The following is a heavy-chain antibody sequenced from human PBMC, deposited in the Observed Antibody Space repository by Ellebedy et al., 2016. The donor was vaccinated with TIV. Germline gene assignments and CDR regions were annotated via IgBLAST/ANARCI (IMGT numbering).Heavy chain of an antibody. CDR2: VSYDGSNK. Sequence: PGGSLRLSCAASGFTFNSYAIHWVRQAPGKGLEWVAVVSYDGSNKYYAASVKGRFTISRDKSKNTLYLQMNSLRAEDTAVYYCARDLKKRAAAGTELDYWGQGTLVTVSS. D-gene: IGHD6-13*01. CDR1: GFTFNSYA. J-gene: IGHJ4*02. CDR3: ARDLKKRAAAGTELDY. V-gene: IGHV3-30-3*01.